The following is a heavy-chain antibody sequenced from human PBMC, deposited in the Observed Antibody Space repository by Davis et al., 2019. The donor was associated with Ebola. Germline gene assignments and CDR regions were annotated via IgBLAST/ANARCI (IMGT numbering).Heavy chain of an antibody. Sequence: GESLKISCPASGFTFGDYAMSWVRQAPGKGLEWVGFIRSQAYGGTTEYAASVKGRFTISRDDSKSIAYLQMDSLKTEDTAVYYCSRDYGGAGDYWGQGTLVTVSS. D-gene: IGHD4-23*01. J-gene: IGHJ4*02. CDR2: IRSQAYGGTT. CDR1: GFTFGDYA. V-gene: IGHV3-49*04. CDR3: SRDYGGAGDY.